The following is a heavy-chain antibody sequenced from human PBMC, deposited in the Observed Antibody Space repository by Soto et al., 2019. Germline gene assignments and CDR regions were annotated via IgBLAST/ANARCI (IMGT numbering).Heavy chain of an antibody. D-gene: IGHD5-12*01. Sequence: PGGPLRLSCAASGFTFSDYYMSWIRQTPGKGLEWLSYITESGHAAEYADSVRGRFTISRDNNKNSLYLQMNSLRVDDTGVYYCARAIRGYGAYGGYLGQGTLVTVSS. CDR3: ARAIRGYGAYGGY. V-gene: IGHV3-11*04. J-gene: IGHJ4*02. CDR2: ITESGHAA. CDR1: GFTFSDYY.